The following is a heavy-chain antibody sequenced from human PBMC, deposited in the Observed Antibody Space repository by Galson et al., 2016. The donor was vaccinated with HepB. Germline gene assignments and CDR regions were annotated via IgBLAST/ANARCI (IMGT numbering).Heavy chain of an antibody. V-gene: IGHV1-69*04. J-gene: IGHJ6*02. D-gene: IGHD6-13*01. CDR1: GGTFISYA. CDR2: IIPNVGIA. CDR3: ARYLGIPAARWGYGMDV. Sequence: SVKVSCKASGGTFISYAIRWVRQAPGQGLEWMGRIIPNVGIANYAQKFQGRVTITADQSMSTAYMELSSLRSEDTAVYYCARYLGIPAARWGYGMDVWGQGTTVTVSS.